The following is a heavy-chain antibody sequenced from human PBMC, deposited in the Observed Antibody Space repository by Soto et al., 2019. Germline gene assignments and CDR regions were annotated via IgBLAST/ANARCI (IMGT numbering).Heavy chain of an antibody. D-gene: IGHD2-15*01. CDR3: ARTCSGGTCSFDY. V-gene: IGHV3-66*01. J-gene: IGHJ4*02. CDR1: GFTVSSNY. Sequence: GGSLRLSCVASGFTVSSNYMSWVRQAPGKGLEWVSVIYSGGSTYYADSVKGRFTISRDNSENTLYLQMNSLRAEDTAVYYCARTCSGGTCSFDYWGQGTLVTVS. CDR2: IYSGGST.